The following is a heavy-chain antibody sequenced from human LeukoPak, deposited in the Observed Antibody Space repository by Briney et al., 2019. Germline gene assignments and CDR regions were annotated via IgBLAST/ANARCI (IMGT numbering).Heavy chain of an antibody. Sequence: GGSLRLSSAASGFTFSSYAMSWVRQAPGKGLEWVSGISESGDNTYYADSVEGRLTISRDNSKYTLYLQMNSLRAEDTAVYFCAKFRAVAGIDYWGQGTLVTVSS. CDR3: AKFRAVAGIDY. V-gene: IGHV3-23*01. D-gene: IGHD6-19*01. CDR1: GFTFSSYA. CDR2: ISESGDNT. J-gene: IGHJ4*02.